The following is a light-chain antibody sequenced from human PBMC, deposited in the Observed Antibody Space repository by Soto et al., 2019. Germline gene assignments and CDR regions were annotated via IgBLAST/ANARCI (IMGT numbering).Light chain of an antibody. J-gene: IGLJ1*01. CDR2: DVS. CDR1: SSDVGGYNY. Sequence: QSALTQPRSVSGSPGQSVTISCTGTSSDVGGYNYVSWYQQHPGTAPKLIIYDVSDRPSGVSNRFSGSKSGNTASLTISGLQAEDEADYYCTSYSGITTLGVFGTGTKLTVL. CDR3: TSYSGITTLGV. V-gene: IGLV2-14*01.